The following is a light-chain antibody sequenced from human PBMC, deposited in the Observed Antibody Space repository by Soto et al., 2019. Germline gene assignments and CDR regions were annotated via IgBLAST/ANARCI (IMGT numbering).Light chain of an antibody. V-gene: IGKV1-39*01. J-gene: IGKJ1*01. CDR3: QQSYSTPQT. CDR1: QSISSW. Sequence: DIQRTQSHSPLSASLGYRLTTTWQASQSISSWLAWYHQNPGKAPKLLIYAASNLQSGVPSRFSGTGSGTDFTLTSNSLQLEDFATYYCQQSYSTPQTFGQGTKVEIK. CDR2: AAS.